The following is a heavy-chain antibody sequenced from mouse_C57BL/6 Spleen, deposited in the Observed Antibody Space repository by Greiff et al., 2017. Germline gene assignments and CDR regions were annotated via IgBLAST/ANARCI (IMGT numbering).Heavy chain of an antibody. CDR3: ARHEEGDVLSWFAY. J-gene: IGHJ3*01. CDR1: GYTFTEYT. Sequence: QVQLQQSGAELVKPGASVKLSCKASGYTFTEYTIHWVKQRSGQSLEWIGWFYPGSGSIKYNEKFKDKATLTADNSSSTVYMELSMLTSEDSAVYFCARHEEGDVLSWFAYWGQGTLLTVSA. V-gene: IGHV1-62-2*01. CDR2: FYPGSGSI.